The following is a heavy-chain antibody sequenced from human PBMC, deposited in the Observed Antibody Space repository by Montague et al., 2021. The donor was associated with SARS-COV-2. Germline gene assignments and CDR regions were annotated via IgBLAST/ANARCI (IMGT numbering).Heavy chain of an antibody. V-gene: IGHV4-59*13. Sequence: SETLSLTCTVSGGSISSYYWTWIRQPPGKGLEWIGYIYYTGSTNYNPSLESRVTIPLDTSKNQFSLKLSSVTAADTAVYYRARGHYYGRKDYYYGVDVWGQGTTVTVSS. D-gene: IGHD3-10*01. J-gene: IGHJ6*02. CDR1: GGSISSYY. CDR3: ARGHYYGRKDYYYGVDV. CDR2: IYYTGST.